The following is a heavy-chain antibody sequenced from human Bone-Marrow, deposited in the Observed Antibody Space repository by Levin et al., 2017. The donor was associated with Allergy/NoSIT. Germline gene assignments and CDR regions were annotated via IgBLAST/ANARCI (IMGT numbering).Heavy chain of an antibody. V-gene: IGHV3-74*01. Sequence: LSLTCAASGFAFSNYWMHWVRQAPGKGLVWVSRINNDGSTTAYADSLKGRFTISRDNAKNTLYLHMNSLRAEDTAIYYCARDYEYCSGGSCYSAAFDSWGQGTMVAVSS. CDR3: ARDYEYCSGGSCYSAAFDS. J-gene: IGHJ3*02. CDR2: INNDGSTT. CDR1: GFAFSNYW. D-gene: IGHD2-15*01.